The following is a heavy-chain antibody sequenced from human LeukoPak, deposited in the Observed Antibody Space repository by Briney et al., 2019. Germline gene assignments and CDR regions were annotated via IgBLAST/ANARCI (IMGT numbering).Heavy chain of an antibody. J-gene: IGHJ3*02. V-gene: IGHV4-28*01. CDR1: GYSISSSNW. CDR2: IYYSGST. D-gene: IGHD6-19*01. CDR3: ARNQAVAANRGAFDI. Sequence: SDTLSLTCAVSGYSISSSNWWAWIRQPPGKGLEWIGYIYYSGSTYYNPYNPSLTSRVTMSVDTSKNQFSLKLDSVTEIDTAMYYCARNQAVAANRGAFDIWGQGTMVTVSS.